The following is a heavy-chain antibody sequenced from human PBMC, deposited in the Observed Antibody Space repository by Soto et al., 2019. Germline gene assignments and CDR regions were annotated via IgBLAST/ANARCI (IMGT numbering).Heavy chain of an antibody. CDR3: ARDLGVGAASDY. V-gene: IGHV1-3*01. CDR2: INAGNGNT. D-gene: IGHD1-26*01. Sequence: QVQLVQSGAEVKKPGASVKVSCKASGYTFTSYAMHWVRQAPGQRLEWMGWINAGNGNTKYSQKFQGRVTITRDTSASTAYMELSSLRSEDTAVYSCARDLGVGAASDYWGQGTLVTVSS. J-gene: IGHJ4*02. CDR1: GYTFTSYA.